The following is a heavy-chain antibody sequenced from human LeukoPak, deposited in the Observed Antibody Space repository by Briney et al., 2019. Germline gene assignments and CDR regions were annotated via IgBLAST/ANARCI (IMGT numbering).Heavy chain of an antibody. V-gene: IGHV1-69*01. CDR3: ARDERGGSEATYGMDV. CDR2: IIPIFGTA. Sequence: SVKVSCKASGRTFSSYAISWVRQAPGQGLEWMGGIIPIFGTANYAQKFQGRVTITADESTSTAYMELSSLRPEDTAVYYCARDERGGSEATYGMDVWGKGTTVAVSS. D-gene: IGHD3-10*01. J-gene: IGHJ6*04. CDR1: GRTFSSYA.